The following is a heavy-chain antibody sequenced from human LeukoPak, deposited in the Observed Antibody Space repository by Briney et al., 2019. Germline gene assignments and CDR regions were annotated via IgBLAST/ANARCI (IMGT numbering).Heavy chain of an antibody. CDR1: GGSISSGGYY. J-gene: IGHJ4*02. CDR3: ARDVDYGSGSALGY. Sequence: SETLSLTCTVSGGSISSGGYYWSWIRQHPGKGLEWIGYIYYSGSTYYNPSLKSRVTISVDTSKNQFSLELSSVTAADTAVYYCARDVDYGSGSALGYWGQGTLVTVSS. D-gene: IGHD3-10*01. V-gene: IGHV4-31*03. CDR2: IYYSGST.